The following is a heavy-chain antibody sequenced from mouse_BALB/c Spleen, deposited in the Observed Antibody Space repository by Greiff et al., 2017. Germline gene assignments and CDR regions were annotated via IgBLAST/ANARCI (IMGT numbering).Heavy chain of an antibody. CDR3: ARGGIITTVVAKAMDY. J-gene: IGHJ4*01. Sequence: QVQLKQSGPGLVAPSQSLSITCTVSGFSLSRYSVHWVRQPPGKGLEWLGMIWGGGSTDYNSALKSRLSISKDNSKSQVFLKMNSLQTDDTAMYYCARGGIITTVVAKAMDYWGQGTSVTVSS. D-gene: IGHD1-1*01. CDR2: IWGGGST. V-gene: IGHV2-6-4*01. CDR1: GFSLSRYS.